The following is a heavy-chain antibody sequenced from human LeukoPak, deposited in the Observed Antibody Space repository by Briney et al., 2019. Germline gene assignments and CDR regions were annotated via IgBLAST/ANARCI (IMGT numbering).Heavy chain of an antibody. CDR2: IDKSGNSK. Sequence: GGSLRLSCAASGFSYSDYYMTWVRQAPGRGLEWVSYIDKSGNSKYYADSVKGRFTISRDNAKNSLYLQMNSLRAEDTAVYYCATYVRGDFDYWGQGTLVTVSS. CDR1: GFSYSDYY. V-gene: IGHV3-11*01. CDR3: ATYVRGDFDY. J-gene: IGHJ4*02. D-gene: IGHD3-10*02.